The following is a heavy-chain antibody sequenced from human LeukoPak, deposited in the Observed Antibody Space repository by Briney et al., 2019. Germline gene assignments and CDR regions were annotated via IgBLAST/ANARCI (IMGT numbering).Heavy chain of an antibody. Sequence: GASVKVSCKASGYTFTSYGISWVRQAPGQGLEWMGWISAYNGNTNYAQKLQGRVTMTTDTSTSTAYMELRSLRSDDTAVYYCARNRRIAAAGHESYFDYWGQGTLVTVSS. CDR1: GYTFTSYG. D-gene: IGHD6-25*01. CDR2: ISAYNGNT. V-gene: IGHV1-18*04. J-gene: IGHJ4*02. CDR3: ARNRRIAAAGHESYFDY.